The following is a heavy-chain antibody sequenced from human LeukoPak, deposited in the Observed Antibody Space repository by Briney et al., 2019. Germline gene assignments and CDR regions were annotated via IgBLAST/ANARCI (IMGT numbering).Heavy chain of an antibody. J-gene: IGHJ4*02. CDR1: GFSFSNYW. V-gene: IGHV3-7*01. Sequence: PGGSLRLSCAASGFSFSNYWMKWVRQAPEKGLEWVANINQDGSVKVYVDSVKGRFIISRDNAKNSLYLQMNSLGPDDTAVYYCATPRRASPGDYWGQGTLVTVSS. CDR3: ATPRRASPGDY. CDR2: INQDGSVK.